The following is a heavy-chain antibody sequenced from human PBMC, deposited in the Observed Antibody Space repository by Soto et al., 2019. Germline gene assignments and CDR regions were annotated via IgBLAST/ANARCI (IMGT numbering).Heavy chain of an antibody. J-gene: IGHJ3*01. CDR3: ARSRSWDGLDF. Sequence: TLSLTCAVSGGSVSSGDFSWCWIRQPPGKGLEWVGYIYYSGTTYYHPSLKRRLTISLDRSNNQFSLKLASVTAADSAVYFCARSRSWDGLDFWGQGALVTVSS. CDR1: GGSVSSGDFS. CDR2: IYYSGTT. V-gene: IGHV4-30-2*01. D-gene: IGHD3-10*01.